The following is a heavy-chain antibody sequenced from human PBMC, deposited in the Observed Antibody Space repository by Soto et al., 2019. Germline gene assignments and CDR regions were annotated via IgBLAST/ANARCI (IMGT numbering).Heavy chain of an antibody. V-gene: IGHV1-18*01. Sequence: ASVKVSCKASGYTFTSYGISWVRQAPGQGLEWMGWISAYNGNTNYAQKLQGRVTMTTDTSTSTAYMELRSLRSDDTAVYYCAARYRHVGQQLVESWGQGTLVTVSS. D-gene: IGHD6-13*01. CDR3: AARYRHVGQQLVES. CDR2: ISAYNGNT. J-gene: IGHJ4*02. CDR1: GYTFTSYG.